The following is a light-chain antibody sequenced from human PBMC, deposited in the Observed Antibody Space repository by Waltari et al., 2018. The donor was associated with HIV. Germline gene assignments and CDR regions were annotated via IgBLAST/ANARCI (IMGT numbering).Light chain of an antibody. Sequence: QSVLTQPPSMSAAPGQKVTISCSGRNSNIGDNYVSWYQQVPGTAPEPLIYENNKRPSGISDRFSGSRSGTSATLGITGLQTGDEADYYCATWDNRLSAWVFGGGTKLTVL. CDR1: NSNIGDNY. CDR3: ATWDNRLSAWV. CDR2: ENN. V-gene: IGLV1-51*02. J-gene: IGLJ3*02.